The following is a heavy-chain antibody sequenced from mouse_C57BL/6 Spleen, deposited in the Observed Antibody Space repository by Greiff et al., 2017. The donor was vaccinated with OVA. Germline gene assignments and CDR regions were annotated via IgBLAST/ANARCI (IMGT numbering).Heavy chain of an antibody. CDR1: GFTFSSYG. CDR2: ISSGGSYT. CDR3: ARNDYSNYAGNYFDY. D-gene: IGHD2-5*01. Sequence: EVQVVESGGDSVKPGGSLKLSCAASGFTFSSYGMSWVRQTPDKRLEWVATISSGGSYTYYPDSVKGRFTISRDNAKNTLYLQMSSLKSEDTAMYYCARNDYSNYAGNYFDYWGQGTTLTVSS. V-gene: IGHV5-6*01. J-gene: IGHJ2*01.